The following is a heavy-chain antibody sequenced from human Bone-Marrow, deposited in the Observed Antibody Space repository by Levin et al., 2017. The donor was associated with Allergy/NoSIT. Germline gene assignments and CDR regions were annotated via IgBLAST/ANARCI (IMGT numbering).Heavy chain of an antibody. CDR1: GVTFNNYA. J-gene: IGHJ4*02. CDR3: AREIVVVPAAIMGYFDF. CDR2: IIPVLSIS. D-gene: IGHD2-2*01. V-gene: IGHV1-69*04. Sequence: PAASVKVSCKASGVTFNNYALTWVRQPPGQRLEWMGRIIPVLSISNYAQKFQGRLSITADKSTSTAFMELSSLTSDDTAVYYCAREIVVVPAAIMGYFDFWGQGSLVTVSP.